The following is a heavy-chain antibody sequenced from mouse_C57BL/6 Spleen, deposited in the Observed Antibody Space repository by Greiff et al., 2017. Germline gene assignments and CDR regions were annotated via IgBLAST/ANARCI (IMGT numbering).Heavy chain of an antibody. J-gene: IGHJ2*01. Sequence: VKLVESGAELVRPGASVTLSCKASGYTFTDYEMHWVKQTPVHGLEWIGAIDPETGGTAYNQKFKGKAILTADKSSSTAYMELRSLTSEDSAVYYCRGGSSPNYWGQGTTLTVSS. CDR1: GYTFTDYE. D-gene: IGHD1-1*01. CDR3: RGGSSPNY. CDR2: IDPETGGT. V-gene: IGHV1-15*01.